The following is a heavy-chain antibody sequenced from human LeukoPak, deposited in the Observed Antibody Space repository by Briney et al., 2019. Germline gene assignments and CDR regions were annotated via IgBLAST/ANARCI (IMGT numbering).Heavy chain of an antibody. D-gene: IGHD3-10*01. V-gene: IGHV4-4*09. CDR3: ARHGSVRSPLGP. Sequence: PSETLSLTCTVSGGSISRYYWSWIRQPPGKGLEWIGYIYATGSTNYNPSLKSRVTISVDTSKSQFSLNLRSVTAADTAVYYCARHGSVRSPLGPWGQGTLVTVSS. CDR1: GGSISRYY. J-gene: IGHJ5*02. CDR2: IYATGST.